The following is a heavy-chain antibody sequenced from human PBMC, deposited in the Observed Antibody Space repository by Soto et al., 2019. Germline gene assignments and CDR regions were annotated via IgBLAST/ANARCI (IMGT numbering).Heavy chain of an antibody. Sequence: PSETLSLTCNVSGGSMNNYFWTWIRQPPGKGLEWIGYAHYSGATNYNPSLMSRLTISVDTSNKQASLKLTSVTAADTAVYYCARGVSFMTTVTTLYFDFWGQGTLVTVSS. CDR1: GGSMNNYF. J-gene: IGHJ4*02. V-gene: IGHV4-59*01. CDR3: ARGVSFMTTVTTLYFDF. CDR2: AHYSGAT. D-gene: IGHD4-17*01.